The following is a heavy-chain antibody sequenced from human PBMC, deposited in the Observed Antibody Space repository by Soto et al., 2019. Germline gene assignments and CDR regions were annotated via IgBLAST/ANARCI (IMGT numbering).Heavy chain of an antibody. D-gene: IGHD5-18*01. V-gene: IGHV5-10-1*01. CDR2: IDPSDSYT. J-gene: IGHJ6*02. Sequence: GESLKISCKGSGYSFTSYWISWVRQMPGKGLEWMGRIDPSDSYTNYSPSFQGHVTISADKSISTAYLQWSSLKASDTAMYYCAGQIQLWFAKGGYYYGMDVWGQGTTVTVSS. CDR1: GYSFTSYW. CDR3: AGQIQLWFAKGGYYYGMDV.